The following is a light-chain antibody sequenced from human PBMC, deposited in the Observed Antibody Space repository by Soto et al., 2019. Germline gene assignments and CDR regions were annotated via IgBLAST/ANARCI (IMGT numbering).Light chain of an antibody. V-gene: IGLV2-14*01. J-gene: IGLJ1*01. CDR3: PSYSPNPPPFV. CDR1: SSDIGDYNY. Sequence: QSALTQPASVSGSPGQSITISCTGSSSDIGDYNYVSWYQQHPGKAPKLLIHEVSHRPSGVSNRFSGSKSGNTASLTISGPQAEDEAEYYCPSYSPNPPPFVFEIGTKVT. CDR2: EVS.